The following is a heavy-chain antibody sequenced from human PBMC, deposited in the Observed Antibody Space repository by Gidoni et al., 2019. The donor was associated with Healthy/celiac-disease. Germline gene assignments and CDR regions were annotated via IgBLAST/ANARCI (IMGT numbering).Heavy chain of an antibody. CDR3: ARDQTRDGSKVNDY. D-gene: IGHD5-12*01. CDR2: IYYSGST. V-gene: IGHV4-39*07. Sequence: QLQLQESGPGLVKPSETLSLTCTVSGGSISSSSYYWGWIRQPPGKGLEWIGSIYYSGSTYYNPSLKSRVTISVDTSKNQFSLKLSSVTAADTAVYYCARDQTRDGSKVNDYWGQGTLVTVSS. CDR1: GGSISSSSYY. J-gene: IGHJ4*02.